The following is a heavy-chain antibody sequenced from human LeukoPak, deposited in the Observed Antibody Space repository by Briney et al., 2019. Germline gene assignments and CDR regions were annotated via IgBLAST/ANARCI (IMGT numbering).Heavy chain of an antibody. J-gene: IGHJ6*04. Sequence: SQTLSLTCAVSGGSISSGGYSWSWIRQPPGKGLEWIGYIYHSGSTYYNPSLKSRVTISVDRSKNQFSLKLSSVTAADTAVYYCARVRVLSGPYYYGSGSYYNRFPDYGMDVWGKETTVTVSS. CDR1: GGSISSGGYS. D-gene: IGHD3-10*01. CDR3: ARVRVLSGPYYYGSGSYYNRFPDYGMDV. CDR2: IYHSGST. V-gene: IGHV4-30-2*01.